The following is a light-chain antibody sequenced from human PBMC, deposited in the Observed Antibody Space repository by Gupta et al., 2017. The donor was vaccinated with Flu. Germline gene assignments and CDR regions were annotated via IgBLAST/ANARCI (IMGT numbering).Light chain of an antibody. CDR2: HVM. V-gene: IGLV2-14*03. CDR3: ASYQFSWGLV. J-gene: IGLJ3*02. CDR1: GSSNY. Sequence: QSALTQPASVSGTPGKTITISCSGIGSSNYASWYQQLPGKAPRLILFHVMYRPSGISDRFSGSKYTDRASLTISGLRTDDEGDYYWASYQFSWGLVFGGGT.